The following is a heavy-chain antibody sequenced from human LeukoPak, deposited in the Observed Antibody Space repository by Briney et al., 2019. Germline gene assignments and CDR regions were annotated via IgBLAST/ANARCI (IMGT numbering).Heavy chain of an antibody. V-gene: IGHV1-8*03. J-gene: IGHJ4*02. CDR2: MNPNSGNT. CDR3: ARAAIYCSGGSCYRDFDY. CDR1: GYTFTSYD. Sequence: ASVKVSCKASGYTFTSYDINWVRQATGQGLEWMGWMNPNSGNTGYAQKFQGRVTITRNTSISTAYMELSSLRSEDTAVYYCARAAIYCSGGSCYRDFDYWGQGTLVTVSS. D-gene: IGHD2-15*01.